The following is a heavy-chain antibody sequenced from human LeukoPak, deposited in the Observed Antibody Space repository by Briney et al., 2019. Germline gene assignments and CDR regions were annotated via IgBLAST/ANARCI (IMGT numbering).Heavy chain of an antibody. CDR3: ARESTGTTSLDY. CDR2: ISSSSSYI. Sequence: KTGGSLRLSCAASGFTFSSYSMNWVRQAPGKGLEWVSSISSSSSYIYYADSVKGRFTISRDNAKNSLYLQMNSLRAEDTAVYYCARESTGTTSLDYWGQGTLVTVSS. J-gene: IGHJ4*02. D-gene: IGHD1-1*01. CDR1: GFTFSSYS. V-gene: IGHV3-21*01.